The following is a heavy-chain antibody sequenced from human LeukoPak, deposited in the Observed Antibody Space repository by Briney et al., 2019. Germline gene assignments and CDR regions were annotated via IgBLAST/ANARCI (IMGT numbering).Heavy chain of an antibody. CDR2: ISYDGSNK. CDR1: GFTFSSYA. Sequence: GGSLRLSCAASGFTFSSYAMHWVRQAPGKGLEWVAVISYDGSNKYYADSVKGRFTISRDNSKNTLYLQMNSLRAEDTAVYYCASGYSYANYYYYYMDVWGKGTTVTVSS. CDR3: ASGYSYANYYYYYMDV. J-gene: IGHJ6*03. V-gene: IGHV3-30*04. D-gene: IGHD5-18*01.